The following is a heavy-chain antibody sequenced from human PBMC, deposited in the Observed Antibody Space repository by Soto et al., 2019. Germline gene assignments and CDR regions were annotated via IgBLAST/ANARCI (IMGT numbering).Heavy chain of an antibody. D-gene: IGHD5-12*01. Sequence: PSETLSLTCAVYGGSFSGYYWSWIRQPPGKGLEWIGEINHSGSTNYNPSLKSRVTISVDTSKNQFSLKLSSVTAADTAVYYCARGGGSTRNWFDPWGQGTPVTVSS. J-gene: IGHJ5*02. CDR1: GGSFSGYY. CDR3: ARGGGSTRNWFDP. V-gene: IGHV4-34*01. CDR2: INHSGST.